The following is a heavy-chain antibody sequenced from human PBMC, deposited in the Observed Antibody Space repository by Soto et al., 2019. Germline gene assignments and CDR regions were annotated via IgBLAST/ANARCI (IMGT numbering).Heavy chain of an antibody. CDR3: AKGDSGSPSYGMDV. V-gene: IGHV3-9*01. Sequence: EVQLVESGGGLVQPGRSLRLSCAASGFSFDDYAMHWVRQVPGKGLEWVSGISWNSGKNGYVDSVKGRFTVSRDNTKNSVYLQMNSLRGEDTALYYCAKGDSGSPSYGMDVWGQGTTVTVSS. D-gene: IGHD6-6*01. CDR1: GFSFDDYA. CDR2: ISWNSGKN. J-gene: IGHJ6*02.